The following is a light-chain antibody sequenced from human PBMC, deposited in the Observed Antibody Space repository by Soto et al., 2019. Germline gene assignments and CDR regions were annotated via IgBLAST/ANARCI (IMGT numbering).Light chain of an antibody. Sequence: QSALTQPASVSGSPGQSITISCTGTSSDVGDNNYVSWYQQHPGKAPKLMIYDVTHRPSGISNRFSGSKSGNTASLTISGLQAEDEADYYCSSYTSSTTRVFGTGTKLTVL. J-gene: IGLJ1*01. CDR1: SSDVGDNNY. CDR3: SSYTSSTTRV. CDR2: DVT. V-gene: IGLV2-14*01.